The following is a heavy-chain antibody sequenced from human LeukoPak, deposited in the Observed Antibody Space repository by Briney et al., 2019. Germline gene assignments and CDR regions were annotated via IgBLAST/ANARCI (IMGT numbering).Heavy chain of an antibody. CDR1: GFTFSSYG. D-gene: IGHD5-24*01. J-gene: IGHJ4*02. Sequence: GGSLRLSCTASGFTFSSYGMSWVRQAPGKGLDWVSAISGSGGSTYYADSVKGRFSISRDNSKNTLYLQMNSLRAEDTAVYYCAKDDGDGYKYYFDYWGQGTLVTVSS. CDR3: AKDDGDGYKYYFDY. CDR2: ISGSGGST. V-gene: IGHV3-23*01.